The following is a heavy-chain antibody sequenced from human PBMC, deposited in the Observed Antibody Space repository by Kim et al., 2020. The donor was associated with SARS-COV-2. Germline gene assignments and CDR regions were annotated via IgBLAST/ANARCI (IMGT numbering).Heavy chain of an antibody. CDR3: AHRQEAAAGTVWFDP. V-gene: IGHV2-5*02. D-gene: IGHD6-13*01. CDR2: IYWDDDK. Sequence: SGPTLVKPTQTLTLTCTFSGFSLSTSGVGVGWIRQPPGKALEWLALIYWDDDKRYSPSLKSRLTITKDTSKNQVVLTMTNMDPVNTATYYCAHRQEAAAGTVWFDPWGQGTLVTVSS. J-gene: IGHJ5*02. CDR1: GFSLSTSGVG.